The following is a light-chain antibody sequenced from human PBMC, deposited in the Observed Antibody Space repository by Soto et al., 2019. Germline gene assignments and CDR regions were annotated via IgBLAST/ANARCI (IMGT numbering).Light chain of an antibody. J-gene: IGKJ1*01. CDR1: PSVSSY. CDR3: QQRSNWPWT. V-gene: IGKV3-11*01. CDR2: DAS. Sequence: EIVLTQSPATLSLSLGERATLSCRASPSVSSYLAWYQQKAGQAPRLLIYDASNRATGIPARFSGSGSGTDFTLTISSLEPEDFAVYYCQQRSNWPWTFGQGTKVEIK.